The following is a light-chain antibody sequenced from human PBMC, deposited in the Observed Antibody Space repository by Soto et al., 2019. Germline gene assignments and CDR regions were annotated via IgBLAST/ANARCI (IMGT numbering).Light chain of an antibody. J-gene: IGLJ1*01. Sequence: QSVLTQPASVSGSPGQSITISCTGTSSDVGGYNYVSWYQQHPGKAPKLMIYDGSNRPSGVSNRFSGSKSGNTASLTISGLQAEDEADYYCSSYTSSSTLFVTGTKFTVL. CDR1: SSDVGGYNY. CDR2: DGS. CDR3: SSYTSSSTL. V-gene: IGLV2-14*01.